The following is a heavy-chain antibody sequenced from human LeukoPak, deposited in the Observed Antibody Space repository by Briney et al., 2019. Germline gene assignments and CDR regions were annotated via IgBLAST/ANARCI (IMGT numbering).Heavy chain of an antibody. V-gene: IGHV1-46*01. CDR3: AREIGPRQLHLWGAAFDL. D-gene: IGHD5-18*01. Sequence: ASVKVSCKASGYTFSNYYIHWVRQPPGQGLEWMGIINPSGGGTSYAQKFQGRVTMTRDTSTSTVYMELSSLRSDDTAVYYCAREIGPRQLHLWGAAFDLWGQGTLVTVSS. CDR1: GYTFSNYY. CDR2: INPSGGGT. J-gene: IGHJ4*02.